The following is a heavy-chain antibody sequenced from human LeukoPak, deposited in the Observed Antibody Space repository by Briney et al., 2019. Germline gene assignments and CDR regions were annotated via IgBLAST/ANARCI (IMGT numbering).Heavy chain of an antibody. Sequence: ASVKVSCKASGGTFSSYAISWVRQAPGQGREWMGGIIPIFGTANYAQKFQGRVTITTDESTSTAYMELSSLRSEDTAVYYCASGSYYYDSSGYRVFDYWGQGTLVTVSS. J-gene: IGHJ4*02. CDR2: IIPIFGTA. CDR1: GGTFSSYA. D-gene: IGHD3-22*01. CDR3: ASGSYYYDSSGYRVFDY. V-gene: IGHV1-69*05.